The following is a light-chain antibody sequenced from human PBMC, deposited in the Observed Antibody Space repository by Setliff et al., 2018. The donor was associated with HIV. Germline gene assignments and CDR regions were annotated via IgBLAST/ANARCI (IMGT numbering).Light chain of an antibody. V-gene: IGKV3-15*01. CDR3: QQYNKWPPT. CDR2: GTS. Sequence: EIVMTQSPGTLSVSPGERATLSCRASQSVSTNLAWYQEKSGQTPRLLISGTSTRATDIPARFSGSGSGTEFTLTITSLQSEDFGVYYCQQYNKWPPTFGPGTKVDIK. CDR1: QSVSTN. J-gene: IGKJ3*01.